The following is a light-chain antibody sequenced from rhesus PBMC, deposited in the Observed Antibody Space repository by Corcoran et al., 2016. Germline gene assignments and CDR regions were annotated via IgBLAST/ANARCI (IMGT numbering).Light chain of an antibody. J-gene: IGKJ1*01. Sequence: QVILTQSPATLSLSPGERATISCRASQSVNSYLAWYQQKPGQAPKLLVYAASSRATGIPDSLSGNGSGTEVTRTISSLEPEDFAVYYCQKYSNSPWTFGQGTKEEIK. CDR1: QSVNSY. V-gene: IGKV3-53*02. CDR3: QKYSNSPWT. CDR2: AAS.